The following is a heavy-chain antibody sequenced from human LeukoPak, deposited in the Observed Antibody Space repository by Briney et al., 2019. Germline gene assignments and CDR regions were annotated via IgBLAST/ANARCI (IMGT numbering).Heavy chain of an antibody. CDR2: TYSDSST. Sequence: GGSLRLSCAASGFTVSDNYMSWVRQAPGKGLEWVSITYSDSSTNYADSVKGRFTVSRDTSQNTLSLQMNSLRAEDTAVYYCVRKNRDFNAAFDIWGQGTVVTVSS. J-gene: IGHJ3*02. V-gene: IGHV3-53*01. D-gene: IGHD2-21*02. CDR3: VRKNRDFNAAFDI. CDR1: GFTVSDNY.